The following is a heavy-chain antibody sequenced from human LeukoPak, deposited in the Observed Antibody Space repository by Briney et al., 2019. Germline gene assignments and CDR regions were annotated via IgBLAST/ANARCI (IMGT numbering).Heavy chain of an antibody. CDR3: ARDRPAAFYYMDV. CDR1: GFTVSSNY. CDR2: ISSSSSYI. D-gene: IGHD2-2*01. Sequence: PGGSLRLSCAASGFTVSSNYMSWVRQAPGKGLEWVSSISSSSSYIYYADSVKGRFTISRDNAKNSLYLQMNSLRAEDTAVYYCARDRPAAFYYMDVWGKGTTVTVSS. J-gene: IGHJ6*03. V-gene: IGHV3-21*01.